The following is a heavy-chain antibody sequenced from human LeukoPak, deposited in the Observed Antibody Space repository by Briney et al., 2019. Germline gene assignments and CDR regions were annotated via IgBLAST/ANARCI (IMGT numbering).Heavy chain of an antibody. D-gene: IGHD6-19*01. V-gene: IGHV4-59*01. CDR3: ARLKEAVALNWFDP. J-gene: IGHJ5*02. CDR2: IYYSGST. Sequence: SETLSLTRTVSSGSISSFYWSWIRQPPGKGLEWIGYIYYSGSTNYNPSLKSRVTISVDTSKNQFSLKLSSVTAADTAVYYCARLKEAVALNWFDPWGQGTLVTVSS. CDR1: SGSISSFY.